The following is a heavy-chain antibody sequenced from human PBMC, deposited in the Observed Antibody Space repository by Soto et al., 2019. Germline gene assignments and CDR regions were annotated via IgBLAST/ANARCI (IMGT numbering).Heavy chain of an antibody. CDR3: ATTAMGLTLYYYYHGMDV. CDR1: GFTVSTNY. Sequence: EVQLVESGGGLVQPGGSLRLSCAASGFTVSTNYMTWVRQAPGKRLEWVSVMFCGGSTYYAASVKCRFTISRDDSKNTLYLQMNSLRAEDTAVYYCATTAMGLTLYYYYHGMDVWGQGTTVTVSS. D-gene: IGHD1-26*01. V-gene: IGHV3-66*01. CDR2: MFCGGST. J-gene: IGHJ6*02.